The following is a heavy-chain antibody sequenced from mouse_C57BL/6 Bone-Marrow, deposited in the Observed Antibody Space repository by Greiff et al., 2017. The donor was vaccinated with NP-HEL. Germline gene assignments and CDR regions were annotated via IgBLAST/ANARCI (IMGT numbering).Heavy chain of an antibody. CDR1: GYSITSGYY. J-gene: IGHJ1*03. Sequence: EVQLVESGPGLVKPSQSLSLTCSVTGYSITSGYYWNWIRQFPGNKLEWMGYISYDGSNNYNPSLKNRISITRDTSKNQFFLKLNSVTTEDTATYYCASKSYYGSSSLWYFDVWGTGTTVTVSS. V-gene: IGHV3-6*01. CDR3: ASKSYYGSSSLWYFDV. D-gene: IGHD1-1*01. CDR2: ISYDGSN.